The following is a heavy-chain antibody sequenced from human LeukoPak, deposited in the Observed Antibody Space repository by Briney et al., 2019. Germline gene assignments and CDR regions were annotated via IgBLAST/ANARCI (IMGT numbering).Heavy chain of an antibody. V-gene: IGHV4-39*07. CDR3: ARASRRWLANWFDP. CDR2: IYYSGST. D-gene: IGHD6-19*01. CDR1: GGSISSNSYY. Sequence: SETLSLTCTVSGGSISSNSYYWGWIRQPPGKGLEWIGSIYYSGSTYYNPSLKSRVTISVDTSKNQFSLKLSPVTAADTAVYYCARASRRWLANWFDPWGQGTLVTVSS. J-gene: IGHJ5*02.